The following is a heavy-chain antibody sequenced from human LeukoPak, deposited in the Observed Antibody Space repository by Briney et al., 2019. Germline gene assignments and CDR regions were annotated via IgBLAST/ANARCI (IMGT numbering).Heavy chain of an antibody. CDR2: INPNSGGT. J-gene: IGHJ5*02. CDR1: GYTFTGYY. Sequence: VASVKVSCKASGYTFTGYYMHWVRQAPGQGLEWMGWINPNSGGTNYAQKFQGRVTMTRDMSTSTDYMELSSLRFDDTAVYYCARDNSVGDTAWWFDPWGQGTLVTVSS. D-gene: IGHD1-26*01. CDR3: ARDNSVGDTAWWFDP. V-gene: IGHV1-2*02.